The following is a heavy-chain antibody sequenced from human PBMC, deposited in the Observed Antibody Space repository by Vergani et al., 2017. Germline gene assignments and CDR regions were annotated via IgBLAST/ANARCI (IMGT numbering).Heavy chain of an antibody. Sequence: EVQLVESGGGLVKPGGSLRLSCAASGFTFSSYSMNWVRQAPGKGLEWVSSISSSSSYIYYADSVKGRFTISRDNAKNSLYLQMNSLRADDTAVYYCARDKSGYDFVATLAQDYYYYYGMDVWGQGTTVTVSS. CDR1: GFTFSSYS. D-gene: IGHD5-12*01. J-gene: IGHJ6*02. CDR2: ISSSSSYI. V-gene: IGHV3-21*01. CDR3: ARDKSGYDFVATLAQDYYYYYGMDV.